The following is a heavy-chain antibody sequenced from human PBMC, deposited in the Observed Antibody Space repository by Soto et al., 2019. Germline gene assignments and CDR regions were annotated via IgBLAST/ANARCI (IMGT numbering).Heavy chain of an antibody. D-gene: IGHD2-2*03. J-gene: IGHJ6*02. CDR1: GYTFTSYA. CDR2: INAGNGNT. Sequence: ASVKVSCKASGYTFTSYAMHWVRQAPGQRLEWMGWINAGNGNTKYSQKFQGRVTITRDTSASTAYMELSSLRSEDTAVYYCAKGAGYCSCTSWYRPYGITIFGGYDAYGMDVWGQGAQVTVSS. CDR3: AKGAGYCSCTSWYRPYGITIFGGYDAYGMDV. V-gene: IGHV1-3*01.